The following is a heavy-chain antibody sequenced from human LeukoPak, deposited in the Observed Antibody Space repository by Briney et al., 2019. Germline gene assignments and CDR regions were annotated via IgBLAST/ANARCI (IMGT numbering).Heavy chain of an antibody. J-gene: IGHJ5*02. Sequence: ASVRVSCKASGYTFTSYYMHWVRQAPGQGLEWMGIIDPSGGSTSHAQKFQGRVTMTRDTSTSTVYMELSSLRSEDTAVYYCARRSRWGSSTSCLRANWFDPWGQGTLVIVPS. CDR1: GYTFTSYY. D-gene: IGHD2-2*01. V-gene: IGHV1-46*01. CDR3: ARRSRWGSSTSCLRANWFDP. CDR2: IDPSGGST.